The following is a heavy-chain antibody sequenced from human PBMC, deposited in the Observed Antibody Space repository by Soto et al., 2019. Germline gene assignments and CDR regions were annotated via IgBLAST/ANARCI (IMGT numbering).Heavy chain of an antibody. CDR1: GYTFTSYY. Sequence: RASVKVSCKASGYTFTSYYMHWVRQAPGQGLEWMGIINPSGGSTSYAQKFQGRVTMTRDTSTSTVYMELSSLKSEDTAVYYCARDQGALLVVVPGGIKGSGWFDPWGQGTLVTVSS. D-gene: IGHD2-15*01. V-gene: IGHV1-46*01. CDR2: INPSGGST. CDR3: ARDQGALLVVVPGGIKGSGWFDP. J-gene: IGHJ5*02.